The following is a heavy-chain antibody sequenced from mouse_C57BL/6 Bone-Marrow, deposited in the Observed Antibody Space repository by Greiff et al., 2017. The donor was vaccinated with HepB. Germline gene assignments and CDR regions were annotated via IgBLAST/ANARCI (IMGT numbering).Heavy chain of an antibody. Sequence: EVQVVESGPELVKPGASVKIPCKASGYTFTDYNMDWVKQSHGKSLEWIGDINPNNGGTIYNQKFKGKATLTVDKSSSTAYMELRSLTSEDTAVYYCARGGSNYYAMDYWGQGTSVTVSS. D-gene: IGHD1-1*01. V-gene: IGHV1-18*01. CDR3: ARGGSNYYAMDY. J-gene: IGHJ4*01. CDR1: GYTFTDYN. CDR2: INPNNGGT.